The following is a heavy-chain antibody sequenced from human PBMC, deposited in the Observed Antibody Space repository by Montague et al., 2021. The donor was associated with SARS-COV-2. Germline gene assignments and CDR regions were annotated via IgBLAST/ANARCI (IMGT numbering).Heavy chain of an antibody. Sequence: SETLSLTCTVSGXSVSSSPYDWGWIRQPPGRGLEWVGSIAYSGRTYFSPCVKSRLTISVDSSENQFTLRLSSVTAADTAVYYCASSYYYGSGTYVYNYYMDVWGKGTTVTVSS. CDR1: GXSVSSSPYD. CDR3: ASSYYYGSGTYVYNYYMDV. CDR2: IAYSGRT. J-gene: IGHJ6*03. V-gene: IGHV4-39*01. D-gene: IGHD3-10*01.